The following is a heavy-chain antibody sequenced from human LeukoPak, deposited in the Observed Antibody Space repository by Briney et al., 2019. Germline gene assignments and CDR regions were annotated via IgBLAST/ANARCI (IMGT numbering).Heavy chain of an antibody. V-gene: IGHV4-59*08. CDR3: ARLDWNYEFYYYYGMDV. D-gene: IGHD1-7*01. CDR1: GGSISSYY. Sequence: SETLSLTCTVSGGSISSYYWSWIGQPPGKGLEWIGYIYYSGSANYNPSLKSRVTISVDTSKNQFSLKLSSVTAADTAVYYCARLDWNYEFYYYYGMDVWGQGTTVTVSS. J-gene: IGHJ6*02. CDR2: IYYSGSA.